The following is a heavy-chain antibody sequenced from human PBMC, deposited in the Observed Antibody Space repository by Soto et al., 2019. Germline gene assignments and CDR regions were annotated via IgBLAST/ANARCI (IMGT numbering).Heavy chain of an antibody. J-gene: IGHJ6*03. V-gene: IGHV4-59*01. CDR2: IYYSGST. CDR1: GRTISTYY. Sequence: SDPLSRTYSPSGRTISTYYWSGIPQPPGKGLEWIGYIYYSGSTNYNPSLKSRVTISVDTSKNQFSLKLSSVTAADTAVYYCAALLRYFDWPKSYYYRDVWGKGSTVS. CDR3: AALLRYFDWPKSYYYRDV. D-gene: IGHD3-9*01.